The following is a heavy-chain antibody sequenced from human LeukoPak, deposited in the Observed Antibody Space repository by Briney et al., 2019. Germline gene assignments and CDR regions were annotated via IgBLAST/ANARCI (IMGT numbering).Heavy chain of an antibody. CDR2: ISAYNGNT. V-gene: IGHV1-18*01. D-gene: IGHD1-14*01. J-gene: IGHJ4*02. Sequence: ASVKVSCKASGYTFTSYGNSWVRQAPGQGLEWMGWISAYNGNTNYAQKFQGRLTMTTDTSTSTAYMELRSLRSDDTALYYCARDQLVLPRGISGYWGQGTLVTVSS. CDR1: GYTFTSYG. CDR3: ARDQLVLPRGISGY.